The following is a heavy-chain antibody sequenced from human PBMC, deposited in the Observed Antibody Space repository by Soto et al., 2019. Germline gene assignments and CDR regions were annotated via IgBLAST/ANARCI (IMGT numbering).Heavy chain of an antibody. CDR3: AKGGHSSGLFDY. D-gene: IGHD3-22*01. Sequence: PGGSLRLSCAASGFPFSSYAMSWVRQAPGKGLEWVSAISGSGGSTYYADSVKGRFTISRDNSKNTLYLQMNSLRAEDTAVYYCAKGGHSSGLFDYWGQGTLVTVSS. J-gene: IGHJ4*02. CDR1: GFPFSSYA. V-gene: IGHV3-23*01. CDR2: ISGSGGST.